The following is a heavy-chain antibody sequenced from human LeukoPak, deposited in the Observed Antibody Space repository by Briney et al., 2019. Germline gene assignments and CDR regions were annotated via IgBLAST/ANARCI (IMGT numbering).Heavy chain of an antibody. D-gene: IGHD6-19*01. Sequence: SETLSLTCTVSGGSISSCYWSWIRQSPRKGLEWIGYIHYSGITEYNPSLKSRVTISKDTSTSQFSLKLSSVTAADTAVYFCARLPGYSSGLGGDAFDIWGQGTMVTVSS. V-gene: IGHV4-59*08. CDR3: ARLPGYSSGLGGDAFDI. CDR1: GGSISSCY. J-gene: IGHJ3*02. CDR2: IHYSGIT.